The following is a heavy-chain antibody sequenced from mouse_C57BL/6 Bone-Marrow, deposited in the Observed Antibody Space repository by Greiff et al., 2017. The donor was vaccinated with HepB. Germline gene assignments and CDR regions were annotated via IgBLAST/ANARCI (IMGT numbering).Heavy chain of an antibody. V-gene: IGHV5-4*01. CDR1: GFTFSSYA. CDR3: ARDRDGYLLAY. Sequence: EVKLMESGGGLVKPGGSLKLSCAASGFTFSSYAMSWVRQTPEKRLEWVATISDGGSYTYYQDNVKGRFTISRDNAKNNLYLQMSHLKSEDTAMYYCARDRDGYLLAYWGQGTLVTVSA. J-gene: IGHJ3*01. D-gene: IGHD2-3*01. CDR2: ISDGGSYT.